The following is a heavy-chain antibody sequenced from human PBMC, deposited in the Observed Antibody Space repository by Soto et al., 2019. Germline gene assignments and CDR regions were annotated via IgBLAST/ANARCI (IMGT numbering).Heavy chain of an antibody. CDR1: GFTFSSYG. CDR2: ISYDGSNK. Sequence: GGSLRLSCAASGFTFSSYGMHWVRQAPGKGLEWVAVISYDGSNKYYADSVKGRFTISRDNAKNTLFLQMNSLSAEDTAVYYFGIVRRDGYTGFAMDVWGQGTKVTVSS. CDR3: GIVRRDGYTGFAMDV. J-gene: IGHJ6*02. V-gene: IGHV3-30*03. D-gene: IGHD5-12*01.